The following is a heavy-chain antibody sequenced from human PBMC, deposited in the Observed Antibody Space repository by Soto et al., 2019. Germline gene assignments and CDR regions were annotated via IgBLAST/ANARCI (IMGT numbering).Heavy chain of an antibody. CDR1: GFTVSSHA. Sequence: GGSLSLSCAASGFTVSSHAMNWVRQAPGKGLEWVSYISSSSTIFYADSVQGRFTISRDNAENSLFLQMSSLRDEDTAVYYCTRQIYPYSSAWDWGQGTLVTVSS. J-gene: IGHJ4*02. CDR2: ISSSSTI. D-gene: IGHD3-22*01. V-gene: IGHV3-48*02. CDR3: TRQIYPYSSAWD.